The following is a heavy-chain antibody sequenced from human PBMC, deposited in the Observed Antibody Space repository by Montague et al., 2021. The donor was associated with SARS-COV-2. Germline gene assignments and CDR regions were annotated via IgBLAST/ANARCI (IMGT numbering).Heavy chain of an antibody. CDR2: IYSSGSA. CDR1: GCSISSYY. D-gene: IGHD6-19*01. Sequence: SETLSLTCTVSGCSISSYYWSWIRQAPGKGLEWIAYIYSSGSASYNPSLRSRVTMSVDTSTNQFSLSLNSVTAADTAVYYCARVFRVQGLAFDFWGQGALVTVSS. CDR3: ARVFRVQGLAFDF. V-gene: IGHV4-59*12. J-gene: IGHJ4*02.